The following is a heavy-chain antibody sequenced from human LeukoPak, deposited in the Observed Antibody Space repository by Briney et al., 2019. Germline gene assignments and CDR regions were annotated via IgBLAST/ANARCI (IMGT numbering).Heavy chain of an antibody. CDR2: INHSGST. J-gene: IGHJ4*02. V-gene: IGHV4-34*01. D-gene: IGHD1-26*01. CDR3: ATPSFYSGSYLGGFDY. CDR1: GGSFSGYY. Sequence: SETLSHTCAVYGGSFSGYYWSWIRQPPGKGLEWIGEINHSGSTNYNPSLKSRVTISVDTSKNQFSLKLSSVTAADTAVYYCATPSFYSGSYLGGFDYWGQGTLVTVSS.